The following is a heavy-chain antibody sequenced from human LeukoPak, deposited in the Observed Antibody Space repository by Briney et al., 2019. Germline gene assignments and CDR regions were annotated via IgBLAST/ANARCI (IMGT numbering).Heavy chain of an antibody. CDR2: IYYSGST. Sequence: SETLSLTCTVSGDSINDYYWNWIRQPPGKGLEWIGYIYYSGSTDYNPSLKSRVTMSVDTSKNQFSLKLNSVTAADTAICYCARGGARGSSAFDIWGQGTMVTVSA. V-gene: IGHV4-59*01. CDR3: ARGGARGSSAFDI. CDR1: GDSINDYY. D-gene: IGHD3-10*01. J-gene: IGHJ3*02.